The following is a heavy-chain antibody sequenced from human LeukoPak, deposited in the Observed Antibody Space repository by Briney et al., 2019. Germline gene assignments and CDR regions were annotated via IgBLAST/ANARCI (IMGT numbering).Heavy chain of an antibody. V-gene: IGHV3-23*01. CDR1: GFTFSSYA. CDR3: AKELAPGYCSGGSCR. J-gene: IGHJ4*02. Sequence: GGSLRLSCAASGFTFSSYAMSWVRQAPGKGLEWVSAISGSGGSTYYADSVKGRFTISRDNSKNTLYLQMNCLRAEDTAVYYCAKELAPGYCSGGSCRWGQGTLVTVSS. CDR2: ISGSGGST. D-gene: IGHD2-15*01.